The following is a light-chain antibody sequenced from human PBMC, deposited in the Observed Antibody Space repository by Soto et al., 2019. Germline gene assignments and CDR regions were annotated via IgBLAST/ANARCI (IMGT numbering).Light chain of an antibody. Sequence: EIVMTQSPATLSVSPGERASLSCRASQSISSNLAWYQQKPGPAPRLLIYGTSTRATGIPARFSGNGSGTEFTLTISSLQSEDFAVYYCQQYNNWPQLTFGGGTKVDI. V-gene: IGKV3D-15*01. J-gene: IGKJ4*01. CDR1: QSISSN. CDR3: QQYNNWPQLT. CDR2: GTS.